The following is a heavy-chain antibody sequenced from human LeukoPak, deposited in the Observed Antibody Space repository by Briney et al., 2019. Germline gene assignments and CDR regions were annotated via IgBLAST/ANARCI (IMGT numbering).Heavy chain of an antibody. J-gene: IGHJ4*02. Sequence: GGSLRLSCAASGFTFSKYAMSWVRQAPGKGLEWVGRTRNKANSYTTEYAASVKGRFTISRDDSKNSLYLQMNSLKTEDTAVYYCARGQWELQYYFDYWGQGTLVTVSS. D-gene: IGHD1-26*01. CDR1: GFTFSKYA. CDR2: TRNKANSYTT. V-gene: IGHV3-72*01. CDR3: ARGQWELQYYFDY.